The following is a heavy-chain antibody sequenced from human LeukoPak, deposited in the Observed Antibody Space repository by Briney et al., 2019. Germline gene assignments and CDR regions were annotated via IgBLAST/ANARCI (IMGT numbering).Heavy chain of an antibody. V-gene: IGHV4-59*01. J-gene: IGHJ5*02. D-gene: IGHD6-13*01. Sequence: STNYIPSLKSRVTISVDTSKNQFSLKLSSVTAADTAVYYCARYIDVSSRWYLGGYNWFDPWGQGTLVTVSS. CDR2: ST. CDR3: ARYIDVSSRWYLGGYNWFDP.